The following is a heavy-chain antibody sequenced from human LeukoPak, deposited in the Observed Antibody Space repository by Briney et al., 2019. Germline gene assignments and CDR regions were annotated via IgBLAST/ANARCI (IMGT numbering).Heavy chain of an antibody. CDR1: GGSISSHY. J-gene: IGHJ4*02. Sequence: SETLSLTCTVSGGSISSHYWSWIRQPAGKGLEWIGRIYTSGSTNYNPSLKSRVTMSVDTSKNQFSLKLSSVTAADTAVYYCARERYYYDSSGYYFVLDYWGQGTLVTVSS. CDR2: IYTSGST. CDR3: ARERYYYDSSGYYFVLDY. V-gene: IGHV4-4*07. D-gene: IGHD3-22*01.